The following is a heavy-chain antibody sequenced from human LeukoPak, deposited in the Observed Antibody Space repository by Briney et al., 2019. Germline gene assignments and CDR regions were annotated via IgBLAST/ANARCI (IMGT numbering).Heavy chain of an antibody. CDR3: ATDPYGTRYFDY. V-gene: IGHV3-23*01. D-gene: IGHD2-2*01. J-gene: IGHJ4*02. Sequence: GGSLRLSCAASGVTFSSYALSWVRQAPGKGLEWVSSLSGSGYNTYYADSVKGRFTISRDNSKNTVYLQMNSLRAEDTPVYYCATDPYGTRYFDYWGQGTLVTVSS. CDR1: GVTFSSYA. CDR2: LSGSGYNT.